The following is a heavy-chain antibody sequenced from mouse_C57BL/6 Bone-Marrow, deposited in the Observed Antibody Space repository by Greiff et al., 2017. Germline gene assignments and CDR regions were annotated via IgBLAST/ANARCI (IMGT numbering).Heavy chain of an antibody. J-gene: IGHJ4*01. CDR3: VRHYDYAEDMDY. CDR2: IRSKSSNYAT. V-gene: IGHV10-3*01. Sequence: EVMLVESGGGLVQPKGSLKLSCAASGFTFTTYAMHWVRQAPGKGLVWVARIRSKSSNYATYYADSVKDRFTISRDDSQSMLYLQMNNLKTEDTAMYYCVRHYDYAEDMDYWGQGTSVTVSS. D-gene: IGHD2-4*01. CDR1: GFTFTTYA.